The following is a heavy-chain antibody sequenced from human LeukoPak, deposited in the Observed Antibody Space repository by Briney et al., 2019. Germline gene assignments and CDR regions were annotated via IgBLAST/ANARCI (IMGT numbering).Heavy chain of an antibody. Sequence: GGSLRLSCAASGFTFSDYYMSWIRQAPGKGLEWVSYISSSGSTIYYADSVKGRFTISRNNAKNSLYLQMNSLRAEDTAVYYCARVPRYCSGGSCYSVWFDPWGQGTLVTVSS. CDR3: ARVPRYCSGGSCYSVWFDP. CDR2: ISSSGSTI. V-gene: IGHV3-11*01. J-gene: IGHJ5*02. CDR1: GFTFSDYY. D-gene: IGHD2-15*01.